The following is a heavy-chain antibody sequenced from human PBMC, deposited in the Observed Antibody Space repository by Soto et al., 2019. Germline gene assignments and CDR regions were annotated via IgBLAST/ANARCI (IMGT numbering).Heavy chain of an antibody. CDR1: GYSFTRYL. CDR3: AIGPGDAFDI. J-gene: IGHJ3*02. CDR2: IDPSDSYT. Sequence: GESLNLSCKGSGYSFTRYLISWVRQMPGKGLEWMGRIDPSDSYTNYSPSFQGHVTISADKSISTAYLQWSSLKASDTAMYYCAIGPGDAFDIWGQGTMVTVSS. V-gene: IGHV5-10-1*01.